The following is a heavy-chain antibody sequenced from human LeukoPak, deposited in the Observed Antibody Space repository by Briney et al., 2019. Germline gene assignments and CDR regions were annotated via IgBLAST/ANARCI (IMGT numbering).Heavy chain of an antibody. J-gene: IGHJ4*02. CDR3: AKDRGSSGPNYFDY. CDR2: IRYDGSNK. D-gene: IGHD6-6*01. Sequence: PGGSLRLSCAASGFTFSSYGMHWVRQAPGKGLEWVAFIRYDGSNKYYADSVKGRFTISRDNSKNTLYLQMNSLRAGDTAVYYCAKDRGSSGPNYFDYWGQGTLVTVSS. V-gene: IGHV3-30*02. CDR1: GFTFSSYG.